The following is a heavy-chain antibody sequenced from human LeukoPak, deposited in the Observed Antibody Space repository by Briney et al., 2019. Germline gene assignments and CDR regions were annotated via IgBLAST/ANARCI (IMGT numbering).Heavy chain of an antibody. D-gene: IGHD5-24*01. J-gene: IGHJ5*01. CDR3: SRELSGDVIDS. V-gene: IGHV3-7*01. CDR1: GFSFSRFW. Sequence: GGSLRLSCGASGFSFSRFWMSWVRQAAGRGLEWVANIKAEGSERNYVDAVEGRFTTVRDTGARSSYLQMNRLRAEDTGIYYCSRELSGDVIDSWGQAILVTVSS. CDR2: IKAEGSER.